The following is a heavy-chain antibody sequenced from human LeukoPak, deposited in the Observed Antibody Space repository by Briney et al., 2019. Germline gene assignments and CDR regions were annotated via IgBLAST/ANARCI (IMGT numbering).Heavy chain of an antibody. CDR3: ASGLQLWLLDY. CDR2: INHSGST. D-gene: IGHD5-18*01. V-gene: IGHV4-34*01. CDR1: GGSFSGYY. Sequence: PSETLSLTCAVYGGSFSGYYWSWIRQPPGKGLEWIGEINHSGSTNYNPSLKSRVTISVDTSKNQFSLKLSSVTAADTAVYYCASGLQLWLLDYWGQGTLVTVSS. J-gene: IGHJ4*02.